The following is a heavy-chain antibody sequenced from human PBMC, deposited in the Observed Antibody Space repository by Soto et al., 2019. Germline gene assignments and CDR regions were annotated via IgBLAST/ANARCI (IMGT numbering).Heavy chain of an antibody. D-gene: IGHD3-10*01. CDR1: GGSFSGYY. J-gene: IGHJ6*02. V-gene: IGHV4-34*01. CDR2: INHSGST. Sequence: SETLSLTCAVYGGSFSGYYWSWIRQPPGKGLEWIGEINHSGSTNYNPSLKSRVTISVDTSKNQFSLKLSSVTAADTAVYYCGRGQKLLWFGESSMDVWGQGTTVTVSS. CDR3: GRGQKLLWFGESSMDV.